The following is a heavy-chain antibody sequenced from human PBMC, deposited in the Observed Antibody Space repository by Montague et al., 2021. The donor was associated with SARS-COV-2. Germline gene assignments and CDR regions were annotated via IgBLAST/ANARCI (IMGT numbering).Heavy chain of an antibody. CDR1: GTSFSGYY. V-gene: IGHV4-34*01. J-gene: IGHJ6*03. CDR3: ARLRDGVVPSPILGIGPYYSYYYMDV. CDR2: INHGGST. D-gene: IGHD3-10*01. Sequence: ETRSLSCAVHGTSFSGYYWNWIRQPPGKGLEWIGEINHGGSTKYSPSLKSRLTISADTSKNQFSLKLTSVAAADTAVYYCARLRDGVVPSPILGIGPYYSYYYMDVWGRGTTVTVSS.